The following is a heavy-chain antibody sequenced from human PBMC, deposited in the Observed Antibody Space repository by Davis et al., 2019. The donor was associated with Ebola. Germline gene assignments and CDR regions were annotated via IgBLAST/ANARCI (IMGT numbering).Heavy chain of an antibody. J-gene: IGHJ4*02. CDR1: GFTFSSYS. CDR2: IWYDGSNK. V-gene: IGHV3-33*08. D-gene: IGHD1-26*01. CDR3: ARDTTGEVGATDY. Sequence: GGSLRLSCAASGFTFSSYSMNWVRQAPGKGLEWVAVIWYDGSNKYYADSVKGRFTISRDNSKNTLYLQMNSLRAEDTAVYYCARDTTGEVGATDYWGQGTLVTVSS.